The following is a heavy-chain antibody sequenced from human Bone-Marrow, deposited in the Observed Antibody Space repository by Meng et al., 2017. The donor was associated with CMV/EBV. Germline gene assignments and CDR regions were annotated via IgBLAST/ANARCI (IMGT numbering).Heavy chain of an antibody. V-gene: IGHV4-61*01. J-gene: IGHJ4*02. CDR3: ARGPLSSGWYR. D-gene: IGHD6-19*01. CDR1: GSSVSSGSYY. CDR2: IYYSGST. Sequence: SETLSLTCTVSGSSVSSGSYYWSWIRQPPGKGLEWIGYIYYSGSTNYNPSLKSRVTISVDTSKNQFSLKLSSVTAADTAVYYCARGPLSSGWYRWGQGTLVTVSS.